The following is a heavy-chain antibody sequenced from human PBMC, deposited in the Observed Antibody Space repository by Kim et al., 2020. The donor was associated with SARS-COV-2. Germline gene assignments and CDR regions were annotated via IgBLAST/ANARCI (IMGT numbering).Heavy chain of an antibody. CDR3: ARDRNSDYSRWFDP. Sequence: SETLSLTCTVSGGSISSYYWSWIRQPPGKGLEWIGYIYYSGSTNYNPSLKSRVTISVDTSKNQFSLKLSSVTAADTAVYYCARDRNSDYSRWFDPWGQGTLDTVSS. J-gene: IGHJ5*02. CDR1: GGSISSYY. CDR2: IYYSGST. D-gene: IGHD4-4*01. V-gene: IGHV4-59*13.